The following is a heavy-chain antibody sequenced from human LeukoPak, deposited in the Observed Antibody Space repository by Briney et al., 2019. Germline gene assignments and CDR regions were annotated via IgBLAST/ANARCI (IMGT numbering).Heavy chain of an antibody. Sequence: SETLSLTCTVSGGSISSSSYYWGWIRQPPGKGLEWIGSIYYSGSTYYNPSLKSRVTISVDTSKNQFSLKLSSVTAADTAVYYCARDSGDTAMAFDYWGQGTLVAVSS. V-gene: IGHV4-39*07. D-gene: IGHD5-18*01. CDR1: GGSISSSSYY. CDR3: ARDSGDTAMAFDY. CDR2: IYYSGST. J-gene: IGHJ4*02.